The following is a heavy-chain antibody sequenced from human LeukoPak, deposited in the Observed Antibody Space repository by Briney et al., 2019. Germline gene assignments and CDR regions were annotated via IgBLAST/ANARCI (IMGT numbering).Heavy chain of an antibody. CDR2: ITSGSGSNV. CDR3: ARHGSWSFDY. Sequence: GGSLRLYCAASGFTFSSHAMSWVRQAPGKGLEWVSAITSGSGSNVYYTDSLKGRFTISRDNSKNTLYLQMNSLRAEDTAVYYCARHGSWSFDYWGQGTLVTVSA. V-gene: IGHV3-23*01. D-gene: IGHD6-13*01. CDR1: GFTFSSHA. J-gene: IGHJ4*02.